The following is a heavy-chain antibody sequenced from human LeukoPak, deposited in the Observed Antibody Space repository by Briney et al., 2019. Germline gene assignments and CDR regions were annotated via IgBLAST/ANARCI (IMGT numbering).Heavy chain of an antibody. D-gene: IGHD2-15*01. CDR2: IYYSGST. Sequence: SETLSLTCTVSGGSISSSSYYWGWIRQPPGKGLEWIGSIYYSGSTYYNPSLKSRVTISVDTSKNHFSLKLSSVTAADTAVYYCARESPGDCSGGSCYISLFDYWGQGTLVTVSS. CDR1: GGSISSSSYY. CDR3: ARESPGDCSGGSCYISLFDY. V-gene: IGHV4-39*07. J-gene: IGHJ4*02.